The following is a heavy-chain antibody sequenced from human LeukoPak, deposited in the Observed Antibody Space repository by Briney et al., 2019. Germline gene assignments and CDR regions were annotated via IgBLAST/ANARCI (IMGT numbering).Heavy chain of an antibody. CDR1: GFTFSSYA. V-gene: IGHV3-23*01. CDR3: AKRVGYYFDY. D-gene: IGHD2-2*01. Sequence: GGSLRLSCAASGFTFSSYAMNWVRQAPGKGLEWVSAISGGVGSTFYADSVRGRFTISRDNSKNTLYLQMSNLRAEDTAVYFCAKRVGYYFDYWGQGTLVTVSS. CDR2: ISGGVGST. J-gene: IGHJ4*02.